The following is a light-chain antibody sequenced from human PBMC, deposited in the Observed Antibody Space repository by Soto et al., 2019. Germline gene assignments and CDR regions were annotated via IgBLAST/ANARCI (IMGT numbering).Light chain of an antibody. CDR3: QQRSIWPLFT. V-gene: IGKV3-11*01. CDR1: QSVTSN. J-gene: IGKJ4*01. CDR2: DAS. Sequence: EILLTQSPATLSLSPGERDTLSCRASQSVTSNLAWYQHKPGQAPRLLIYDASNRATGIPARFSGSGSGTDFTLFFSILEPEDFALYYCQQRSIWPLFTFGGGTKLDIK.